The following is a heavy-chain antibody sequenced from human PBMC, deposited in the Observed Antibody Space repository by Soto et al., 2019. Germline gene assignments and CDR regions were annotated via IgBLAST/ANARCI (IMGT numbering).Heavy chain of an antibody. CDR3: AKDGPYCSSTSCLMGFDY. CDR2: ISGSGGST. Sequence: EVQLLESGGGLVQPGGSLRLSCAASGFTFSSYAMSWVRQAPGKGLEWVSAISGSGGSTYYADSVKGRFTISRDNSKNTLYLQRNSLRAEDTAVYYCAKDGPYCSSTSCLMGFDYWGQGTLVTVSS. J-gene: IGHJ4*02. CDR1: GFTFSSYA. D-gene: IGHD2-2*01. V-gene: IGHV3-23*01.